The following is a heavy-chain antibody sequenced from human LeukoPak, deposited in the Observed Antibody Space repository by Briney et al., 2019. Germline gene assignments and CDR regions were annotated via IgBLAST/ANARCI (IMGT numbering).Heavy chain of an antibody. J-gene: IGHJ4*02. CDR1: GGSISSNNW. V-gene: IGHV4-4*02. D-gene: IGHD3-10*01. CDR2: IYHSGNT. Sequence: SETLSLTCAVSGGSISSNNWWSWVRQPPGKGLEWIGEIYHSGNTNYNPSLKSRVTISVDTSKNQFSLKLSSVTAADTAVYYCARTNYYYGSEGIDYWGQGTLVTVSS. CDR3: ARTNYYYGSEGIDY.